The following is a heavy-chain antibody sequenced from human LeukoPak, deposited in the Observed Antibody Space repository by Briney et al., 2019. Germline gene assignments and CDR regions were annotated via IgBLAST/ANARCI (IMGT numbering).Heavy chain of an antibody. CDR2: IWFDGSNK. J-gene: IGHJ4*02. D-gene: IGHD4-17*01. CDR1: GFTFSNYG. Sequence: GGSLRLSCAASGFTFSNYGMHWVRQAPGKGLEWVAVIWFDGSNKYYADSLKGRFIISRDNSKNTLYLQMNSLRAEDTAVYYCATSVRWVTTVVHYWGQGTLVTVSS. V-gene: IGHV3-33*01. CDR3: ATSVRWVTTVVHY.